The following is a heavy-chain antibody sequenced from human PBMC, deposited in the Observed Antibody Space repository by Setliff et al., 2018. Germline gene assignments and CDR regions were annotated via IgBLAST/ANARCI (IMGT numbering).Heavy chain of an antibody. D-gene: IGHD6-13*01. CDR2: ISSNSNYI. CDR3: ASDPSYASSLYYYLEV. CDR1: GFNFNVYT. Sequence: GGSLRLSCAASGFNFNVYTMEWVRQAPGKGLEWVSSISSNSNYIYYADSLKGRFTISRDNAKNSLYLQMNSLRGDDAAVYYCASDPSYASSLYYYLEVWGKGTTVTVSS. J-gene: IGHJ6*03. V-gene: IGHV3-21*01.